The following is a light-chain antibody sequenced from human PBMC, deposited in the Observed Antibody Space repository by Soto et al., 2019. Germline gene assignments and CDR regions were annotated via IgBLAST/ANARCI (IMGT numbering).Light chain of an antibody. CDR2: DAS. CDR1: QGISNY. CDR3: LQHKSYPIT. V-gene: IGKV1-17*03. Sequence: DIHMTQSPSAMSASVGYRFTITCRASQGISNYLAWFQQKPGKVPKRLIYDASSLQTGVPSRFSGSGSGTEFTLTISSLQPEDFETYYCLQHKSYPITFGQGTRLEIK. J-gene: IGKJ5*01.